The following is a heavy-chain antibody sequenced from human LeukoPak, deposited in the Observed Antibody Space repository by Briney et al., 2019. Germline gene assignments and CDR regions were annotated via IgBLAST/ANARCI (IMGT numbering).Heavy chain of an antibody. D-gene: IGHD5-24*01. J-gene: IGHJ2*01. V-gene: IGHV3-21*01. Sequence: PGGSLRLSCAASGFTFSSYSVNWVRQAPGKGLEWVSSISSTSSYMYYADSVKGRFTISRDNAKNSLFLQMNSLRAEDTAVYYCARDPLEGSWYFDLWGRGTLVTVSS. CDR1: GFTFSSYS. CDR2: ISSTSSYM. CDR3: ARDPLEGSWYFDL.